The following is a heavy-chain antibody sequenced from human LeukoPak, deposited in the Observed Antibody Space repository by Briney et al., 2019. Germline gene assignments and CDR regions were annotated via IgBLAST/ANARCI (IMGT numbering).Heavy chain of an antibody. CDR2: INHSGST. CDR1: GESLSGYY. V-gene: IGHV4-34*01. CDR3: ARHYYYYYMDV. Sequence: SETLSLTCAVYGESLSGYYWGWVRQPPGQGLEWIGEINHSGSTNYNPSLKSRVTISVDTSKNQFSLRLSSVTAADTAVYFCARHYYYYYMDVWGKGTTVTVSS. J-gene: IGHJ6*03.